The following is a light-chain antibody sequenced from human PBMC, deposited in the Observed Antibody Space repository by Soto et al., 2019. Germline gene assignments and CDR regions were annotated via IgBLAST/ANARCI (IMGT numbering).Light chain of an antibody. V-gene: IGLV1-47*01. J-gene: IGLJ1*01. Sequence: QTVVTQPPSASGTPGQRVTISCSGSSSNIGSNYVYWYQQLPGTAPKLLIYRNNQRPSGVPDRFSGSKSGTSASLAISGLRSEDEADYYCAAWDDSLSDPYVFGTGTKLTVL. CDR3: AAWDDSLSDPYV. CDR1: SSNIGSNY. CDR2: RNN.